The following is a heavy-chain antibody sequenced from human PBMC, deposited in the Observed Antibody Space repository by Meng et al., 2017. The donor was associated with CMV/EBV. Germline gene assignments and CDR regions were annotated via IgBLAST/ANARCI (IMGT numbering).Heavy chain of an antibody. J-gene: IGHJ6*02. Sequence: SETLSLTCTVSGGSISSSSYYWGWIRQPPGKGLEWIGSIYYSGSTYYNPSLKSRVTISVDTSKNQFSLKLSSVTAADTAVYYCARDHHTHGFLEGYYGMDVWGQGTTVTVSS. CDR2: IYYSGST. CDR3: ARDHHTHGFLEGYYGMDV. CDR1: GGSISSSSYY. D-gene: IGHD3-3*01. V-gene: IGHV4-39*07.